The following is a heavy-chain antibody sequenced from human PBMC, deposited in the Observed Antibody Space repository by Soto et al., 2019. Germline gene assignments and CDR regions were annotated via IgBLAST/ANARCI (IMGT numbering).Heavy chain of an antibody. J-gene: IGHJ4*02. CDR2: LSGSGGST. Sequence: GGSLRLSCAASGFTVSNYAMTWVRQPPGKGLEWVSDLSGSGGSTSSADSVKGRFAISRDNSKNTLYLQMNSLRDGDTAVYYCAREFSARKGSPPDYWGQGTLVTVSS. CDR1: GFTVSNYA. V-gene: IGHV3-23*01. D-gene: IGHD3-10*01. CDR3: AREFSARKGSPPDY.